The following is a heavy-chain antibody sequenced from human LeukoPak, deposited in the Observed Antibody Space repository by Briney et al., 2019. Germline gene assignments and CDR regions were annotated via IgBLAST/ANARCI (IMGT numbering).Heavy chain of an antibody. Sequence: SETLSLTCTVSGGSISSSSYYWGWIRQPPGKGLEWIGSIYYSGSTYYNPSLKSRVTISVDTSKNQFPLKLSSVTAADTAVYYCARPKGGNWGYYFDYWGQGTLVTVSS. J-gene: IGHJ4*02. V-gene: IGHV4-39*01. D-gene: IGHD4-23*01. CDR1: GGSISSSSYY. CDR2: IYYSGST. CDR3: ARPKGGNWGYYFDY.